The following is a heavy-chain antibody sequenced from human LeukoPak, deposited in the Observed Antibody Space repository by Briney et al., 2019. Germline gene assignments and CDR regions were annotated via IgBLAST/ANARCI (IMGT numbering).Heavy chain of an antibody. CDR2: ISSSGSTI. CDR1: GFTFSSYS. D-gene: IGHD1-26*01. Sequence: GGSLRLSCAASGFTFSSYSMDWVRQAPGQGLEWVSYISSSGSTIYYADSVKGRFTISRDNAKNSLYLQMNSLRDEDTAVYYCARDPIVGATTFDYWGQGTLVTVSS. CDR3: ARDPIVGATTFDY. J-gene: IGHJ4*02. V-gene: IGHV3-48*02.